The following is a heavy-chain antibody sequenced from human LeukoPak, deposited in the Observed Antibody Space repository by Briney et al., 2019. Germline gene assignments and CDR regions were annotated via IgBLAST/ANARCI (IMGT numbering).Heavy chain of an antibody. CDR3: AKGGASSPYTYIDV. D-gene: IGHD6-6*01. CDR1: GLTFHDYA. Sequence: GGSLRLSYAISGLTFHDYAMTWVRQAPGKGLEWVSTIVGDSSKTYYADSVKGRFTISRDNSNYMLFLHMNNLRAEDTAIYYCAKGGASSPYTYIDVWGKGTTVIVSS. V-gene: IGHV3-23*01. J-gene: IGHJ6*04. CDR2: IVGDSSKT.